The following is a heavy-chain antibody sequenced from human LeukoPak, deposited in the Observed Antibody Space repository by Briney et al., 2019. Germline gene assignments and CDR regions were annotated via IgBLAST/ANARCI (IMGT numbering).Heavy chain of an antibody. J-gene: IGHJ4*02. D-gene: IGHD1-1*01. CDR1: GGSISSSTYY. Sequence: SETLSLTCTVSGGSISSSTYYWAWIRQPPGKGLEWIGSIYYSGSAYYNPSLKSRVTMSVDTSKNQFSLKLSSVTAADTAVYYCARDRGTWNDDGFDYWGQGTLVTVSS. CDR2: IYYSGSA. CDR3: ARDRGTWNDDGFDY. V-gene: IGHV4-39*07.